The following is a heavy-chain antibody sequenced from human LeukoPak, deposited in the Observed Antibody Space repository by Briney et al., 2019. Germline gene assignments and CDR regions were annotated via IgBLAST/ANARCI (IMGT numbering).Heavy chain of an antibody. CDR2: INPSGGST. V-gene: IGHV1-46*01. J-gene: IGHJ4*02. Sequence: ASVKVSCKASGYTCTSYYMHCVRQAIGQGLEWMGIINPSGGSTSYAQKFQGRVTMTRDTSTSTVYMELSSLRSEDTAVYYCARDSGSYSFDYWGQGTLVTVSS. CDR1: GYTCTSYY. CDR3: ARDSGSYSFDY. D-gene: IGHD1-26*01.